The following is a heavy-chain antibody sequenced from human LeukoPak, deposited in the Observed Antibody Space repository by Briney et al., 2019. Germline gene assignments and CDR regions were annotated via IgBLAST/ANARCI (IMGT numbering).Heavy chain of an antibody. CDR1: GFTFSSYA. CDR3: AKDLAGTVTTFWDY. J-gene: IGHJ4*02. Sequence: GGSLRLSCAASGFTFSSYAMNWVRQAPGKGLEWVSAISGSGGSTYYADSVKGRFTISRDNSKNTLYLQMSSLTAEDTAVYYCAKDLAGTVTTFWDYWGQGTLVTVSS. V-gene: IGHV3-23*01. D-gene: IGHD4-17*01. CDR2: ISGSGGST.